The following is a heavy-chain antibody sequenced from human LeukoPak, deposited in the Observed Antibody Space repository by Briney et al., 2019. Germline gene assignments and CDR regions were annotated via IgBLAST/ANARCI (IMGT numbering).Heavy chain of an antibody. D-gene: IGHD2-2*01. J-gene: IGHJ4*02. CDR1: GYTFTGYY. Sequence: AASVKVSCKASGYTFTGYYMHWVRQAPGQGLEWMGWINPNSGGTNYAQKFQGRATMTRDTSISTAYMELGRLRSDDTAVYYCARPHCSSTSCYSYFDYWGQGTLVTVSS. CDR2: INPNSGGT. V-gene: IGHV1-2*02. CDR3: ARPHCSSTSCYSYFDY.